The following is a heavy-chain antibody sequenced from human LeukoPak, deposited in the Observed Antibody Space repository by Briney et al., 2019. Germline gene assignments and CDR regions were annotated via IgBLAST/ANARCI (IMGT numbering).Heavy chain of an antibody. CDR1: GYTFTDYY. V-gene: IGHV1-2*02. D-gene: IGHD3-10*01. CDR3: ARDREVLAWFGETIH. CDR2: INPNSGGT. Sequence: GASVKVSCKASGYTFTDYYMHWVRQAPGQGLEWMGWINPNSGGTDYAQKFQGRVTMTRDTSISTAYMELSRLKSDGTAVHYCARDREVLAWFGETIHWGQGPLVTVSS. J-gene: IGHJ4*02.